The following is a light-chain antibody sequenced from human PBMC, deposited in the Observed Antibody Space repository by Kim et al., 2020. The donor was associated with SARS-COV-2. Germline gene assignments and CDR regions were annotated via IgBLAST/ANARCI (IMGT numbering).Light chain of an antibody. J-gene: IGKJ4*01. CDR2: SAS. V-gene: IGKV1-12*01. CDR1: QGISSY. CDR3: QQAHSFPVT. Sequence: DIQMTQSPSSVSASVGDRVSITCRASQGISSYLGWYQQKPGRAPKLLIYSASSLQRGVPSRFSGSGSGTDFSLTISSLQPEDSATYYCQQAHSFPVTFGGGTKVDIK.